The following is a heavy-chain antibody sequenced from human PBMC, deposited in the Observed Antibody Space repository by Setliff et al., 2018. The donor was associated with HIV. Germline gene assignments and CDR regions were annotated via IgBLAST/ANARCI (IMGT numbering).Heavy chain of an antibody. CDR1: GGSISSSSYY. D-gene: IGHD3-3*01. CDR2: IHYSGNT. V-gene: IGHV4-31*03. Sequence: SETLSLTCTVSGGSISSSSYYWGWIRQPPGKGLEWIGYIHYSGNTYNNPSLNSRLSISVDTSKNKFSLKLSSLTAADTAVYYCARGGLGVVTSFDSWGPGTLVTVSS. J-gene: IGHJ4*02. CDR3: ARGGLGVVTSFDS.